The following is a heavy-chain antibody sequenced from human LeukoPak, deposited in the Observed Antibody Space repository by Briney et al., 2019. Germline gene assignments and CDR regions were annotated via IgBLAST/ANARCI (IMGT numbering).Heavy chain of an antibody. CDR2: IKYDASST. D-gene: IGHD5-18*01. CDR1: GFTFSSHW. CDR3: AKGPRGLLSSGFDY. V-gene: IGHV3-74*01. Sequence: GGSLRLSCADSGFTFSSHWMHWVRQAPGKGLVWVSRIKYDASSTSHADSVKGRFTISRDNAKNSLYLQMNSLRAEDMALYYCAKGPRGLLSSGFDYWGQGTLVTVSS. J-gene: IGHJ4*02.